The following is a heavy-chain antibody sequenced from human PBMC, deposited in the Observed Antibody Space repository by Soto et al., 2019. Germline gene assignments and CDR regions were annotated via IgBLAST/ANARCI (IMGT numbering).Heavy chain of an antibody. J-gene: IGHJ4*02. V-gene: IGHV3-66*01. D-gene: IGHD2-15*01. CDR3: ASLHCSGGSCPDY. CDR2: IYSGGST. Sequence: EVQLVESGGGLVQPGGSLRLSCAASGFTVSSNYMSWVRQAPGKGLEWVSVIYSGGSTYYADSVKGRVTISRDNSKNTLYLQMNSLRAEDTAVYYCASLHCSGGSCPDYWGQGTLVTVSS. CDR1: GFTVSSNY.